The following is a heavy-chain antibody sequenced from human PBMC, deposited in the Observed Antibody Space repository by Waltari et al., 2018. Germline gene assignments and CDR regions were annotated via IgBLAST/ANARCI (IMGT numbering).Heavy chain of an antibody. J-gene: IGHJ6*02. CDR1: GFPFRTYT. Sequence: EVQLVESGGNLVQPGGSLRLSCIASGFPFRTYTLTWVRQAPGKGLEWISYITGSSRTIYYTDSVKGRFTVSRDNAKNSLFLQMSSLRVEDTAVYYCARPVAAAGNYGMDVWGQGTTVTVSS. CDR2: ITGSSRTI. D-gene: IGHD6-13*01. CDR3: ARPVAAAGNYGMDV. V-gene: IGHV3-48*04.